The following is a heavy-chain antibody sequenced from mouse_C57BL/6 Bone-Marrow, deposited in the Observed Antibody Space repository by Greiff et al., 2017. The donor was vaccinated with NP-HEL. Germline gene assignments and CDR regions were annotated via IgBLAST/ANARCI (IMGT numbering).Heavy chain of an antibody. D-gene: IGHD1-1*01. CDR3: ARSGGSTLVTYYYAMDY. V-gene: IGHV1-72*01. Sequence: QVQLQQPGAELVKPGASVKLSCKASGYTFTSYWMHWVKQRPGRGLEWIGRIDPNSGGTKYNEKFKGKATLTVDKPSSTAYMQLSSLTSEDSAVYYCARSGGSTLVTYYYAMDYWGQGTSVTVSS. CDR1: GYTFTSYW. J-gene: IGHJ4*01. CDR2: IDPNSGGT.